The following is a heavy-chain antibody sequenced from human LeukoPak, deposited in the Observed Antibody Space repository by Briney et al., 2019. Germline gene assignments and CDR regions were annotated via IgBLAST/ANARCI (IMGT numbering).Heavy chain of an antibody. Sequence: GGSLRLSCAASGFTFSSYATSWVRQAPGKGLEWVSTLSGSGGNTYYADSVKGRVTISRDNSKNTLYLQMNSLRAEDTAVYHCAKGSYYYDSADYFDYWGQGTLVTVSS. D-gene: IGHD3-22*01. CDR2: LSGSGGNT. CDR1: GFTFSSYA. V-gene: IGHV3-23*01. J-gene: IGHJ4*02. CDR3: AKGSYYYDSADYFDY.